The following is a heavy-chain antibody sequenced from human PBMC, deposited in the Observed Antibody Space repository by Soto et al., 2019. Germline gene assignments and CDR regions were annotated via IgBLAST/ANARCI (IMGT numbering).Heavy chain of an antibody. V-gene: IGHV4-31*03. J-gene: IGHJ4*02. D-gene: IGHD3-22*01. CDR2: IYYSGST. Sequence: PSETLSLTCTVSGGSISSGGYYWSWIRQHPGKDLEWIGYIYYSGSTYYNPSLESRVTISVDTSKNQFSLKLSSVTAADTAVYYCARVGSGYSRFDYWGQGTLVTVSS. CDR1: GGSISSGGYY. CDR3: ARVGSGYSRFDY.